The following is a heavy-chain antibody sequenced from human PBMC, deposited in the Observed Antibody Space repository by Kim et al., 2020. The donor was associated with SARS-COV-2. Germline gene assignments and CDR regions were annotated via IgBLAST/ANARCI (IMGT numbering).Heavy chain of an antibody. CDR2: RSRDGGEI. D-gene: IGHD6-19*01. CDR3: VRGQQWLIKN. Sequence: GGSLRLSCAASGFTFDDYAIQWVRQVPGKGREGVSRRSRDGGEIKYADSVKGRFTISRDNSKKSVYLQMNSLRSEDTALYYCVRGQQWLIKNWGQGTQVTVSS. CDR1: GFTFDDYA. J-gene: IGHJ4*02. V-gene: IGHV3-43*02.